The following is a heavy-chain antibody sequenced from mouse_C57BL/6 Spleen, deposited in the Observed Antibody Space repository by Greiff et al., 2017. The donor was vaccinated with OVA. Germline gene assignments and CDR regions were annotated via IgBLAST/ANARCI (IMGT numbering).Heavy chain of an antibody. CDR3: AEDSSGYVSY. D-gene: IGHD3-2*02. J-gene: IGHJ2*01. Sequence: QVQLQQSGAELVRPGTSVKLSCKASGYTFTSYWMHWVKQRPGQGLEWIGVIDPSDSYTNYTQKFKGKATLTVDKSSSTAYLQLSSLTSEDSAVYYCAEDSSGYVSYWGQGTTLTVSS. CDR1: GYTFTSYW. CDR2: IDPSDSYT. V-gene: IGHV1-59*01.